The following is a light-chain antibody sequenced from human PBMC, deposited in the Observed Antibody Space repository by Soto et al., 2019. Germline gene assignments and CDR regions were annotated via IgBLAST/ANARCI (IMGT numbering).Light chain of an antibody. J-gene: IGKJ4*01. Sequence: EIVMTQSPATLSVSPGETATLSCRASQSVNLNLAWYQQKPGQAPRLLIYGASIRATGIPARFSGSGAGTEFTLTINSLQSEDSAVYYFQQWVSWPPLTFGGGTTVEIK. CDR3: QQWVSWPPLT. V-gene: IGKV3-15*01. CDR1: QSVNLN. CDR2: GAS.